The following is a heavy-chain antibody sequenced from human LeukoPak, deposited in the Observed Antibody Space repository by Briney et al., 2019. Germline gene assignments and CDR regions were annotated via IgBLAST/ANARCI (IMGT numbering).Heavy chain of an antibody. CDR3: ARWGQLVRGAVAGGFDY. Sequence: ASVKVSCKASGGTFSSYAISWVRQAPGQGLEWMGGIIPIFGTANYAQKFQGRVTITTDESTSTAYMELRSLRSDDTAVYYCARWGQLVRGAVAGGFDYWGQGTLVTVSS. CDR2: IIPIFGTA. J-gene: IGHJ4*02. V-gene: IGHV1-69*05. D-gene: IGHD6-19*01. CDR1: GGTFSSYA.